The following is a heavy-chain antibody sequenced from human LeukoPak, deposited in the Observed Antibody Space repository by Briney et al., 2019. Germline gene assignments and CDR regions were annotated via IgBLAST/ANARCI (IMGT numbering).Heavy chain of an antibody. CDR3: ATRYNCGRY. CDR2: IKQDGSDK. D-gene: IGHD1-20*01. J-gene: IGHJ4*02. Sequence: GGSLRLSCAASGFTFSSYLMSWFRQAPGQGLEWVANIKQDGSDKYYVDSVKGRFTISRDNAKNSLYLQMNSLRAEDTAVYYCATRYNCGRYWGQGTLVTVSS. CDR1: GFTFSSYL. V-gene: IGHV3-7*01.